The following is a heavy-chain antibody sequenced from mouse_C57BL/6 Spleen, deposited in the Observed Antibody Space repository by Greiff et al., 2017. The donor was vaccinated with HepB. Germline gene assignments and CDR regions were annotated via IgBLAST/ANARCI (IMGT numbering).Heavy chain of an antibody. V-gene: IGHV1-15*01. CDR1: GYTFTDYE. CDR2: IDPETGGT. D-gene: IGHD1-1*01. CDR3: TRRYYGSDYYAMDY. Sequence: QVQLQQSGAELVRPGASVTLSCKASGYTFTDYEMHWVKQTPVHGLEWIGAIDPETGGTAYNQKFKGKAILTADKSSSTAYMELSSLTSEDSAVYYCTRRYYGSDYYAMDYWGQGTSVTVSS. J-gene: IGHJ4*01.